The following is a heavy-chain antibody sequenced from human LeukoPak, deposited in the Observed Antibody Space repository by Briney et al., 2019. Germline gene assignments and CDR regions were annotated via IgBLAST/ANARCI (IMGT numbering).Heavy chain of an antibody. CDR2: IYYSGST. D-gene: IGHD4-23*01. Sequence: SETLSLTCTVSGGSISSYYWSWIRQPPGKGLEWIGYIYYSGSTNYNPSLKSRVTISVDTSKNQFSLKLSSVTAADTAVYHCARGGGNPYFDYWGQGTLVTVSS. CDR1: GGSISSYY. V-gene: IGHV4-59*01. CDR3: ARGGGNPYFDY. J-gene: IGHJ4*02.